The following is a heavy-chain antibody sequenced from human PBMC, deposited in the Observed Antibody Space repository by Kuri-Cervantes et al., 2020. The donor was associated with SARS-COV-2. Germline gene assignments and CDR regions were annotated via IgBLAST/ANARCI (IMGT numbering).Heavy chain of an antibody. Sequence: GESLKISCSASGFTFNAYSMHWVRQAPGKGLEYVSAISSNGETTHYADSVKGRFIISRDNSKNTPFLQMSGLRAEDTAVYFCVTRGGSEAFDVWGQGTMVTVSS. J-gene: IGHJ3*01. CDR2: ISSNGETT. V-gene: IGHV3-64D*06. CDR3: VTRGGSEAFDV. CDR1: GFTFNAYS. D-gene: IGHD1-1*01.